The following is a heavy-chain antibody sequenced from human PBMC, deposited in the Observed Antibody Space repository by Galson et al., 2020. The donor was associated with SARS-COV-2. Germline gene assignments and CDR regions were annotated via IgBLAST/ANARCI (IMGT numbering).Heavy chain of an antibody. J-gene: IGHJ4*02. CDR3: ARGRDGYNYHDY. CDR1: GFTFSSYA. V-gene: IGHV3-30*04. D-gene: IGHD5-18*01. Sequence: GGSLRLSCAASGFTFSSYAMHWVRQAPGKGLEWVAVISYDGSNKYYADSVKGRFTISRDNSKNTLYLQMNSLRAEDTAVYYCARGRDGYNYHDYWGQGTLVTVSS. CDR2: ISYDGSNK.